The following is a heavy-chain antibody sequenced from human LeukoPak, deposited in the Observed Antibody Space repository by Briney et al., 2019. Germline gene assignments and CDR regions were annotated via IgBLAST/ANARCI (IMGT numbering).Heavy chain of an antibody. D-gene: IGHD2-2*02. V-gene: IGHV1-18*01. J-gene: IGHJ3*02. CDR1: GYTFTSYG. Sequence: ASVKVSCKASGYTFTSYGISRVRQAPGQGLEWMGWISAYNGNTNYAQKLQGRVTMTTDTSTSTAYMELRSLRSDDTAVYYCARDPRYCSSTSCYRDAFDIWGQGTMVTVSS. CDR3: ARDPRYCSSTSCYRDAFDI. CDR2: ISAYNGNT.